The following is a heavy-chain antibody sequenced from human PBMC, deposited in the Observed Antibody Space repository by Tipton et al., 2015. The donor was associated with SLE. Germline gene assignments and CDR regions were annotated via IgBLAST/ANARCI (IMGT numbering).Heavy chain of an antibody. D-gene: IGHD5-12*01. J-gene: IGHJ4*02. CDR2: ISSSGSTI. V-gene: IGHV3-48*03. Sequence: GSLRLSCAASGFTFSSYEMNWVRQAPGKGLEWVSYISSSGSTIYYADSVKGRFTISRDNSKNTLYLQMNSLRAEDTAVYYCAKGATRVDYWGQGTLVTVSS. CDR3: AKGATRVDY. CDR1: GFTFSSYE.